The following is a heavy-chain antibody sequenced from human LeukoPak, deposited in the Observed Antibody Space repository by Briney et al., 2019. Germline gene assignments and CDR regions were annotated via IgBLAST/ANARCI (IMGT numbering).Heavy chain of an antibody. V-gene: IGHV1-69*04. D-gene: IGHD1-26*01. Sequence: SVKVSCKASGYTFTSYYIHWVRQAPGQGLEWMGRIIPILGIANYAQKFQGRVTITADKSTSTAYMELSSLRSEDTAVYYCARDGGSYYTPDYWGQGTLVTVSS. CDR2: IIPILGIA. CDR3: ARDGGSYYTPDY. J-gene: IGHJ4*02. CDR1: GYTFTSYY.